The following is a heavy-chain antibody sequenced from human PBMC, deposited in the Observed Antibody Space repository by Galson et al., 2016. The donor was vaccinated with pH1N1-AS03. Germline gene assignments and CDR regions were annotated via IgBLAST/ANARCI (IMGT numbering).Heavy chain of an antibody. CDR2: ISSNSAST. CDR3: AKVGGVFDWNDYNYMDV. J-gene: IGHJ6*03. D-gene: IGHD1-1*01. V-gene: IGHV3-21*01. Sequence: SLRLSCAASGFTFSAYGMHWVRQAPGKGLEWISSISSNSASTYYADSLKGRFTVSRDNAKNSLYLQMDSLSAEDPAVYYCAKVGGVFDWNDYNYMDVWGTGTTVTVAS. CDR1: GFTFSAYG.